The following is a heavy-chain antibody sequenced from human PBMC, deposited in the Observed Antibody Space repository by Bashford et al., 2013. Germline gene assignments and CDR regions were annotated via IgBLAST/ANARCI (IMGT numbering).Heavy chain of an antibody. CDR2: IYYSGST. Sequence: SETLSLTCTVSGGSISSYYWSWIRQPPGKGLEWIGYIYYSGSTNYNPSLKSRVTISVDTSKNQFSLKLSSVTAADTAVYYCARFTGGSWLIDYWGQGTLVTVSS. D-gene: IGHD2-15*01. CDR1: GGSISSYY. V-gene: IGHV4-59*01. CDR3: ARFTGGSWLIDY. J-gene: IGHJ4*02.